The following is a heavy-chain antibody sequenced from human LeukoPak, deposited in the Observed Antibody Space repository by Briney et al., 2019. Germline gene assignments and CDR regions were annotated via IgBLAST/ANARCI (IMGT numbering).Heavy chain of an antibody. CDR3: AKGDRRRFGELSPYYFDY. CDR1: GFTFSSYA. D-gene: IGHD3-10*01. J-gene: IGHJ4*02. Sequence: PSGGSLRLSCAASGFTFSSYAMSWVRQAPGKGLEWVSAISGSGGSTYYADSVKGRFTISRDNSKNTLYLQMNSLRAEDTAVYYCAKGDRRRFGELSPYYFDYWGQGTLVTVSS. CDR2: ISGSGGST. V-gene: IGHV3-23*01.